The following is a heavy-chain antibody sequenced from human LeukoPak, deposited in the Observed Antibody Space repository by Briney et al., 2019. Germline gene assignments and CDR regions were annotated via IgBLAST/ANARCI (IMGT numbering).Heavy chain of an antibody. Sequence: HSGGSLRLSCAASGFTFSSYAMSWVRQAPGKGLEWVSAISGSGGSTYYADSVKGRFTISRDNSKNTLYLRMNSLRAEDTAVYYCAKDTLGGVVVASTFDYWGQGTLVTVSS. J-gene: IGHJ4*02. V-gene: IGHV3-23*01. D-gene: IGHD2-15*01. CDR2: ISGSGGST. CDR3: AKDTLGGVVVASTFDY. CDR1: GFTFSSYA.